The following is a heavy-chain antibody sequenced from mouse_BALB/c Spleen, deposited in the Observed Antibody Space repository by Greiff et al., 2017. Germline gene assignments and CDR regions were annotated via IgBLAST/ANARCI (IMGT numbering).Heavy chain of an antibody. CDR1: GFSLTSYG. D-gene: IGHD2-4*01. CDR2: IWSDGST. V-gene: IGHV2-6-2*01. CDR3: ARHGATMMTRDYYAMDY. Sequence: QVQLKESGPDLVAPSQSLSITCTVSGFSLTSYGVHWVRQPPGKGLEWLVVIWSDGSTTYNSALKSRLSISKDNSKSQVFLKMNSLQTDDTAMYYCARHGATMMTRDYYAMDYWGQGTSVTVSS. J-gene: IGHJ4*01.